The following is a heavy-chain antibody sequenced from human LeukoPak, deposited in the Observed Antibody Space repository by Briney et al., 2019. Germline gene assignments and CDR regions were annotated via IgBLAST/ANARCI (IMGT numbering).Heavy chain of an antibody. V-gene: IGHV4-31*03. Sequence: SETLSLTCTVSGGSIGSDGYYWNWIRQHPGKGLEWIGYIYYSGSTSYNPSLKSRLTRSVDTSKSQFSLRLSSVTAADTAVYYCARGGYYGFSGDYWGQGTLVTVSS. D-gene: IGHD3-10*01. CDR2: IYYSGST. J-gene: IGHJ4*02. CDR3: ARGGYYGFSGDY. CDR1: GGSIGSDGYY.